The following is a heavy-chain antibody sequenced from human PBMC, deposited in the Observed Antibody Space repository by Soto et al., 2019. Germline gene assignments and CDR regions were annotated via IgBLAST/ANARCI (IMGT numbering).Heavy chain of an antibody. D-gene: IGHD4-17*01. CDR2: INAGNGNT. J-gene: IGHJ5*02. CDR1: GYTFTSYA. V-gene: IGHV1-3*01. CDR3: ARGYGGYFHWFDP. Sequence: APVKVSCKASGYTFTSYAMHWVRQAPGQRLEWMGWINAGNGNTKYSQKFQGRVTITRDTSASTAYMDLSSLRSEDTAVYYCARGYGGYFHWFDPWGQGTLVTVSS.